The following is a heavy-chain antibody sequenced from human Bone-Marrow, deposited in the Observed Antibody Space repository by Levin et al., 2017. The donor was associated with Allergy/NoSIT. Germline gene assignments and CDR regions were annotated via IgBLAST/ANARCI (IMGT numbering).Heavy chain of an antibody. J-gene: IGHJ4*02. D-gene: IGHD4-17*01. CDR3: ARCLRGRCRTDF. Sequence: SETLSLTCAVSGGSFSGFYWSWFRQSPGKGLEWLGEINFEGTLTYNPSLKSRLSISIDTSENQFSLKLNSATAADTAVYYCARCLRGRCRTDFWGQGTLVIVSS. V-gene: IGHV4-34*01. CDR2: INFEGTL. CDR1: GGSFSGFY.